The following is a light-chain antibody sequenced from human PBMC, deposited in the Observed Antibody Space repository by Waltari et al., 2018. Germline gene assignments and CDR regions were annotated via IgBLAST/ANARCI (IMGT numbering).Light chain of an antibody. J-gene: IGKJ2*01. CDR3: QQSYSTPPIT. CDR1: QNINKY. V-gene: IGKV1-39*01. CDR2: AAS. Sequence: DIQMTQSPSSLSASVGDRVTITCRASQNINKYLNWYQQKPGKAPKLLIYAASSLQSGVPSRFSGSGSGTDYTLTISSLQPEDSATYCQQSYSTPPITFGQGTKLEIK.